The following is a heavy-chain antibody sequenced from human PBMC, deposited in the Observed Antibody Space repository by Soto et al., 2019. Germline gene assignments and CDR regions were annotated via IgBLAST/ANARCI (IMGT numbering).Heavy chain of an antibody. D-gene: IGHD6-19*01. CDR1: GYSFTSYW. CDR2: VYPGNSDT. Sequence: VESLKISCQVSGYSFTSYWIAWVRQMPGKGLEWMGIVYPGNSDTRYSPSFQGQVTVSADKSISTAYLQWSTLKASDIAMYYCARHSLRVGWYVNYWGQGTRVTVSS. CDR3: ARHSLRVGWYVNY. J-gene: IGHJ4*02. V-gene: IGHV5-51*01.